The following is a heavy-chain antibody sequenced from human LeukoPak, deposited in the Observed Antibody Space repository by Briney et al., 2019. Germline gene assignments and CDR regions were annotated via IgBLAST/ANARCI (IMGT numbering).Heavy chain of an antibody. CDR3: AELGITMIGGV. D-gene: IGHD3-10*02. CDR1: GFTFSSYE. J-gene: IGHJ6*04. CDR2: IYSGGST. V-gene: IGHV3-66*01. Sequence: GGSLRLSCAASGFTFSSYEMNWVRQAPGKGLEWVPVIYSGGSTYYADSVKGRFTISRDNAKNSLYLQMNSLRAEDTAVYYCAELGITMIGGVWGKGTTVTISS.